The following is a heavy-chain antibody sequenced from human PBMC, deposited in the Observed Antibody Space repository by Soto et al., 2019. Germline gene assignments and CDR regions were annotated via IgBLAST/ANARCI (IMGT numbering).Heavy chain of an antibody. V-gene: IGHV4-4*07. CDR1: ADFISSYS. CDR2: VSTSGAT. J-gene: IGHJ6*02. D-gene: IGHD3-9*01. Sequence: QVQLQESGPRLVKPSETLSLTCTVSADFISSYSWNWIRQPAGKGLEWIGRVSTSGATNYNPSLESRVTMSVDTSKKQFSLKLTSVTAADTAVYFCARADYEILTGSYAMDVWGQGTTVTVSS. CDR3: ARADYEILTGSYAMDV.